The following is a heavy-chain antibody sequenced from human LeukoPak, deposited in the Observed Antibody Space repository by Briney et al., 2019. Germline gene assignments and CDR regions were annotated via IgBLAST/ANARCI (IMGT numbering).Heavy chain of an antibody. Sequence: SQTLSLTCAISGDSVSSNSAAWNWIRQSPSRGLERLGRTYYRSKWYNDYAVSVKSRITINPDTSKNQFSLQLNSVTPEDTAVYYCARSSYCSGGSCVGAFDYWGQGTLVTVSS. V-gene: IGHV6-1*01. D-gene: IGHD2-15*01. CDR3: ARSSYCSGGSCVGAFDY. CDR2: TYYRSKWYN. CDR1: GDSVSSNSAA. J-gene: IGHJ4*02.